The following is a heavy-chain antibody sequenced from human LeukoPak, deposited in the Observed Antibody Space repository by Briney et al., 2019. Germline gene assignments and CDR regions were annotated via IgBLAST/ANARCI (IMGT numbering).Heavy chain of an antibody. D-gene: IGHD6-13*01. CDR3: ARDRYRSSLDY. CDR2: IYSAGST. CDR1: GFTVSSNY. Sequence: GGSLRLSCAASGFTVSSNYMSWVRQAPGKGLEWVSVIYSAGSTFYADSVKGRFTVSRDNSKNTLYLQMNSLTAEDTAVYYCARDRYRSSLDYWGQGTLVTVSS. J-gene: IGHJ4*02. V-gene: IGHV3-53*01.